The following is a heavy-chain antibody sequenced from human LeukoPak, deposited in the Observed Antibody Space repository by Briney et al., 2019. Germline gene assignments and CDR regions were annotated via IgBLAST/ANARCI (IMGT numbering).Heavy chain of an antibody. V-gene: IGHV1-18*01. Sequence: ASVKVSCKASGYTFTSYGISWVRQAPGQGLEWMGWISAYNGNTNYAQKLQGRVTMTTDTSTSTAYMELRSLRSDDTAVYYCAREGGGGLLWFGDYYYYMDVWGKGTTVTVSS. J-gene: IGHJ6*03. CDR3: AREGGGGLLWFGDYYYYMDV. CDR2: ISAYNGNT. D-gene: IGHD3-10*01. CDR1: GYTFTSYG.